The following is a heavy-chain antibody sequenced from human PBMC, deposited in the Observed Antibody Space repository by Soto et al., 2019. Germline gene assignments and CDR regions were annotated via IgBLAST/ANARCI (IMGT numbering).Heavy chain of an antibody. D-gene: IGHD6-13*01. J-gene: IGHJ3*02. CDR2: IWYDGSNK. CDR1: GFTFSSYG. CDR3: ARAVAAALDAFDI. Sequence: GGSLRLSCAASGFTFSSYGMHWVRQAPGKGLEWVAVIWYDGSNKYYADSVKGRFTISRDNSKNTLYLQMNSPRAEDTAVYYCARAVAAALDAFDIWGQGTMVTVSS. V-gene: IGHV3-33*01.